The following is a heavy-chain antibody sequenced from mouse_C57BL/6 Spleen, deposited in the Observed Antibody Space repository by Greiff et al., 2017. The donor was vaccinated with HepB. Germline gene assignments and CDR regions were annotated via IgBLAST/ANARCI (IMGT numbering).Heavy chain of an antibody. J-gene: IGHJ4*01. CDR2: IYPRSGNT. D-gene: IGHD1-1*01. CDR3: ASNYGNYYAMDY. V-gene: IGHV1-81*01. CDR1: GYTFTSYG. Sequence: VKLVESGAELARPGASVKLSCKASGYTFTSYGISWVKQRTGQGLEWIGEIYPRSGNTYYNEKFKGKATLTADKSSSTAYMELRSLTSEDSAVYFCASNYGNYYAMDYWGQGTSVTVSS.